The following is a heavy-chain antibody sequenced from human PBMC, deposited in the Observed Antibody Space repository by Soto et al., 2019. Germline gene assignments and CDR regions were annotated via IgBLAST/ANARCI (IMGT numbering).Heavy chain of an antibody. V-gene: IGHV4-31*03. CDR1: GGSISSGGYY. J-gene: IGHJ4*02. D-gene: IGHD3-22*01. Sequence: TLSLTGTVSGGSISSGGYYCSWIRQHPGKGLEWIGYIYYSGSTYYNPSLKSRVTISVDTSKNQFSLKLSSVTAADTAVYYCARWYYYDSSGYYLYEYFGYWGQGTLVTVSS. CDR3: ARWYYYDSSGYYLYEYFGY. CDR2: IYYSGST.